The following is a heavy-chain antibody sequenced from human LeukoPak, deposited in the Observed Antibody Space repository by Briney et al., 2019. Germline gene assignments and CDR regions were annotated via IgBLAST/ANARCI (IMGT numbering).Heavy chain of an antibody. D-gene: IGHD7-27*01. V-gene: IGHV4-59*12. CDR1: GGSISSYY. J-gene: IGHJ3*02. CDR3: AKDTGDWRVKDAFDI. Sequence: SETLSLTCTVSGGSISSYYWSWIRQPPGKGLEWIGYIYYSGSTNYNPSLKSRVTISVDTSKNQFSLKLSSVTAADTAVYYCAKDTGDWRVKDAFDIWGQGTMVTVSS. CDR2: IYYSGST.